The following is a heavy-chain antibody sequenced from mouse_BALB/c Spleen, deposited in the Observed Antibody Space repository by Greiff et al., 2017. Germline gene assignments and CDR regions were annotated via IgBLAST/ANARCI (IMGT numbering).Heavy chain of an antibody. D-gene: IGHD2-1*01. J-gene: IGHJ2*01. CDR2: ISSGSSTI. V-gene: IGHV5-17*02. CDR3: ASGNFYFDY. Sequence: EVKLMESGGGLVQPGGSRKLSCAASGFTFSSFGMHWVRQAPEKGLEWVAYISSGSSTIYYADTVKGRFTISRDNPKNTLFLQMTSLRSEDTAMYYCASGNFYFDYWGQGTTLTVSS. CDR1: GFTFSSFG.